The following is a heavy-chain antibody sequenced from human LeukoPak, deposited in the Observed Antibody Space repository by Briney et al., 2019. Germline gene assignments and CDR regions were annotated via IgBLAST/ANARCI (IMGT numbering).Heavy chain of an antibody. CDR2: INPNSGGT. Sequence: GASVKVSCKASGYTFTGYYMHWVRQAPGQGLEWMGWINPNSGGTNYAQKFQGRVTISVDTSKNQFSLKLSSVTAADTAVYYCARDQGYYDSSGSYYSVGVFDYWGQGTLVTVSS. CDR3: ARDQGYYDSSGSYYSVGVFDY. V-gene: IGHV1-2*02. D-gene: IGHD3-22*01. J-gene: IGHJ4*02. CDR1: GYTFTGYY.